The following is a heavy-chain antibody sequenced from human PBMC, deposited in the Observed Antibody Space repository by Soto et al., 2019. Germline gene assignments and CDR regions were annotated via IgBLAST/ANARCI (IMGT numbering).Heavy chain of an antibody. Sequence: SLRLSCAVSGFTFDDNAMHWARQAPEKGLEWVSGINWKSDIGYADSVKGRFTISRDNAENSLYLQMNSLGAEDTALYYCAISQDRGGRTTFIYWGQGTQVTVS. J-gene: IGHJ4*02. D-gene: IGHD3-16*01. V-gene: IGHV3-9*01. CDR3: AISQDRGGRTTFIY. CDR1: GFTFDDNA. CDR2: INWKSDI.